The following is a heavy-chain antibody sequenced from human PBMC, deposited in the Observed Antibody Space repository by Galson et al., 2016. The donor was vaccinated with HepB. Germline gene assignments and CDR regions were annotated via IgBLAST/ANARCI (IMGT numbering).Heavy chain of an antibody. J-gene: IGHJ4*02. CDR2: IWNDGSYK. CDR1: GFTFSGYG. CDR3: AREGTNIAVAATASDY. D-gene: IGHD6-19*01. Sequence: SLRLSCAASGFTFSGYGMHWVRQAPGKGLEWVALIWNDGSYKNYADSVKGRFTISRDNSKNALSLQMNSLRAEDTAVYYCAREGTNIAVAATASDYWGQGTLVTVSS. V-gene: IGHV3-33*01.